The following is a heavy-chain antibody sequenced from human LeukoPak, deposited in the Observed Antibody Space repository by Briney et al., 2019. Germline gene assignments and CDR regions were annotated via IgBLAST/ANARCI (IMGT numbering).Heavy chain of an antibody. Sequence: GGSLRLSCGASGFTFSSYTMSWVRQAPGKGLEWVSAISGSGGSTYYADSVKGRFTISRDNSKNTLYLQMNSLRAEDTAVYYCTRSYGYGVDAFDIWGQGTMVTVSS. CDR1: GFTFSSYT. CDR2: ISGSGGST. J-gene: IGHJ3*02. CDR3: TRSYGYGVDAFDI. V-gene: IGHV3-23*01. D-gene: IGHD5-18*01.